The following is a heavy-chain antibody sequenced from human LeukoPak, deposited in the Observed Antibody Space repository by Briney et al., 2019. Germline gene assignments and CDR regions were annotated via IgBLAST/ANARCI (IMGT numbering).Heavy chain of an antibody. J-gene: IGHJ5*02. Sequence: SETLSLTCTVSGGSISSDYWSWIRQPPGKGLEWIGIYYTGTTKYNPSLKSRVSISIDTSKNQFSLKLSSVTAADTAMYYCARHKRGSSTDWFDPWGQGITVTVSA. CDR3: ARHKRGSSTDWFDP. CDR2: IYYTGTT. D-gene: IGHD3-10*01. V-gene: IGHV4-59*08. CDR1: GGSISSDY.